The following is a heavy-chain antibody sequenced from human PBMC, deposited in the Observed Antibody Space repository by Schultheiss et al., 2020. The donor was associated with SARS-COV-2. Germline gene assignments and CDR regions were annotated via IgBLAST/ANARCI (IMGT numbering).Heavy chain of an antibody. D-gene: IGHD3-22*01. V-gene: IGHV3-23*01. CDR1: EFTFSTYP. Sequence: GESLKISCGASEFTFSTYPMNWVRQAPGKGLEWVSGVSASDGTTFYADSVKGRFTISRDNSKNTLYLQMNSLRAEDTAVYYCARPMRETDYYYYYYYGMDVWGQGTTVTVSS. CDR3: ARPMRETDYYYYYYYGMDV. CDR2: VSASDGTT. J-gene: IGHJ6*02.